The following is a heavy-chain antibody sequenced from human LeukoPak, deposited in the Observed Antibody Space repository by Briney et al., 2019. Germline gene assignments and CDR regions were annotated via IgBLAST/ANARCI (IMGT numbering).Heavy chain of an antibody. CDR2: IYYSGST. J-gene: IGHJ4*02. V-gene: IGHV4-59*08. Sequence: PSETLSLTCTVSGGSINNYYWSWIRQPPGKGLEWIGYIYYSGSTNYNLSLKSRVTISVDTSKNQFSLNLSSVTAADTAVYYCARHDPRGEPARLGFFDYWGQGTLVTVSS. D-gene: IGHD6-6*01. CDR3: ARHDPRGEPARLGFFDY. CDR1: GGSINNYY.